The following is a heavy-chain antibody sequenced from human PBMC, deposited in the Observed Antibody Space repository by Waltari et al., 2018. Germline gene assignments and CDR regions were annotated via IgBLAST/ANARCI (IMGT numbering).Heavy chain of an antibody. CDR2: IYVGGGT. V-gene: IGHV3-66*02. D-gene: IGHD3-16*01. J-gene: IGHJ4*02. Sequence: EVRLMESGGGLVQPGGSLRLSCVASGFGVTNHYMTWFRQAPGKGLEWVSIIYVGGGTYYADSVKGRFTVSRDSSANSLYLQMNNLRIDDTAVYYCARGSRLGGSVFWGQGTLVTVSS. CDR3: ARGSRLGGSVF. CDR1: GFGVTNHY.